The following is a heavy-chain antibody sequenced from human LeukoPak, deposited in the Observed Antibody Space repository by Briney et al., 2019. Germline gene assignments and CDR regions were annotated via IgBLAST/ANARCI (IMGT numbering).Heavy chain of an antibody. CDR3: TRAAAGTFFDLGAFRD. Sequence: GRSLRLSCAASGFTFSSYAMHWVRQAPGKGLEWVGFIRSKAYGGTTEYAASVKGRFAISRDDSKSIAYLQMNSLKTEDTAVYYCTRAAAGTFFDLGAFRDWGQGTLVTVSS. J-gene: IGHJ4*02. CDR2: IRSKAYGGTT. V-gene: IGHV3-49*04. D-gene: IGHD6-13*01. CDR1: GFTFSSYA.